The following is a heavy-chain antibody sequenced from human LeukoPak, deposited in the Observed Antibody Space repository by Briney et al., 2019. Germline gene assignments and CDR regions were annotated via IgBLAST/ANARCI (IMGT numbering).Heavy chain of an antibody. CDR3: ARCKDYGGNGDY. V-gene: IGHV4-34*01. D-gene: IGHD4-23*01. Sequence: SETLSLTCAVYGRSFSVNYSRGIRQPPGKGLEWIGEITQSGTTKYNPSLKSRVTISVDTSKNQFSLKLSSVTAADTAIYYCARCKDYGGNGDYWGQGTRVTVSS. J-gene: IGHJ4*02. CDR1: GRSFSVNY. CDR2: ITQSGTT.